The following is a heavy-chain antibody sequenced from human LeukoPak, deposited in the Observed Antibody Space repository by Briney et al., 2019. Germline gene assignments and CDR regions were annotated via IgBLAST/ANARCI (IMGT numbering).Heavy chain of an antibody. CDR3: ARGDFWSGYEDY. Sequence: SETLSLTCTVSGGSISSGSYYWSWIRQPAGKRLEWIGRIYTSGSTNYNPSLKSRATISVDTSKNQFSLKLSSVTAADTAVYYCARGDFWSGYEDYWGQGTLVTVSS. CDR1: GGSISSGSYY. V-gene: IGHV4-61*02. CDR2: IYTSGST. D-gene: IGHD3-3*01. J-gene: IGHJ4*02.